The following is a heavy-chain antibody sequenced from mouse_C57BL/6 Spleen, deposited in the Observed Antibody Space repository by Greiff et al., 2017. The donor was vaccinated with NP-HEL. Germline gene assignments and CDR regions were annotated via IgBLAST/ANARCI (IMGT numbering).Heavy chain of an antibody. D-gene: IGHD2-3*01. CDR2: IDPEDGET. J-gene: IGHJ3*01. Sequence: EVQRVESGAELVKSGASVKLSCTASGFNIKDYYMHWVKQRTEQGLEWIGRIDPEDGETKYAPKFQGKATITADTSSNTAYRQLSSLTSEDTAVYYCVYDGYSAWFAYWGQGTLVTVSA. CDR3: VYDGYSAWFAY. V-gene: IGHV14-2*01. CDR1: GFNIKDYY.